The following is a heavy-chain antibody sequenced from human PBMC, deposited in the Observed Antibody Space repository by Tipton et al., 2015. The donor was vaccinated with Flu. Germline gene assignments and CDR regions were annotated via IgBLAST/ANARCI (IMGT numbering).Heavy chain of an antibody. CDR1: GGSISSYY. Sequence: LRLSCTVSGGSISSYYWSWIRQPPGKGLEWIGYIYYSGSTNYNPSLKSRVTISVDTSKNQFSLKLSSVTAADTAVYYCARETDFWSGYSWWGQGTLVTASS. J-gene: IGHJ4*02. V-gene: IGHV4-59*12. CDR2: IYYSGST. D-gene: IGHD3-3*01. CDR3: ARETDFWSGYSW.